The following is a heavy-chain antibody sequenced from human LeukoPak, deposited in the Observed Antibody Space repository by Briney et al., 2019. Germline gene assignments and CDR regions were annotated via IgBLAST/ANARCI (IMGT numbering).Heavy chain of an antibody. CDR1: GFTFSSYA. J-gene: IGHJ4*02. V-gene: IGHV3-23*01. Sequence: PGGSLRLSCAASGFTFSSYAMSWVRQAPGKGLEWVSAISGSGGSTYYADSVKGRFTISRDNSKNTLYLQMNSLRAEDTAVYYCAKVNPLYDFWSGYIDYWGQGTLVTVSS. CDR2: ISGSGGST. D-gene: IGHD3-3*01. CDR3: AKVNPLYDFWSGYIDY.